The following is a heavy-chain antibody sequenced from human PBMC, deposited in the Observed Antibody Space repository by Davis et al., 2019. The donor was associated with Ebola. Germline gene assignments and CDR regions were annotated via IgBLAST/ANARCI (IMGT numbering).Heavy chain of an antibody. CDR1: GGSISSSSYY. D-gene: IGHD6-13*01. CDR2: IYYSGST. Sequence: SETLSLTCTVSGGSISSSSYYWGWIRQPPGKGLEWIGSIYYSGSTYYNPSLKSRVTISVDTSKNQLSLKLSSVTAADTAVYYCARGGSSSWYYPNYWGQGTLVTVSS. J-gene: IGHJ4*02. CDR3: ARGGSSSWYYPNY. V-gene: IGHV4-39*07.